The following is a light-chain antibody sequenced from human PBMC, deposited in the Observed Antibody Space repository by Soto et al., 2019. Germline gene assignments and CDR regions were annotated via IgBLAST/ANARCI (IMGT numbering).Light chain of an antibody. CDR3: QQLNSYPLT. Sequence: DVQLTQSPSFLSASVGDRVTITCRASQGISSYLAWYQQKPGKAPKLLIYAASTLQSGFPSRFSGSGSGTEFTLTISSLQPEDFATYYCQQLNSYPLTFGQGTKVEIK. J-gene: IGKJ1*01. V-gene: IGKV1-9*01. CDR2: AAS. CDR1: QGISSY.